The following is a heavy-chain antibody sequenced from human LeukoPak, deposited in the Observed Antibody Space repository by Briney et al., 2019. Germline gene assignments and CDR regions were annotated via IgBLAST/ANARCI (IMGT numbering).Heavy chain of an antibody. CDR3: AKEGIAVAGHFDY. Sequence: GGSLRLSCAASGFTFSSYAMSWVRQAPGKGLEWVSAISGSGGSTYYADSVKGRFTISRDNAKNSLYLQMNSLRAEDTALYYCAKEGIAVAGHFDYWGQGTLVTVSS. D-gene: IGHD6-19*01. CDR1: GFTFSSYA. CDR2: ISGSGGST. J-gene: IGHJ4*02. V-gene: IGHV3-23*01.